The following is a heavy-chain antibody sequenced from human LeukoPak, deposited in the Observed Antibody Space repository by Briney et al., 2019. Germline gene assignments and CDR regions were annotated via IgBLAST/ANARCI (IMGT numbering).Heavy chain of an antibody. CDR2: INHSGST. CDR1: GGSFSGYY. V-gene: IGHV4-34*01. CDR3: ARERGRPIFGVVKHWFDP. Sequence: SETLSLTCAVYGGSFSGYYRSWIRQPPGKGLEWIGAINHSGSTNYNPSLKSRVTISLDTSKSLFSLKLSSVTAADTAVYYCARERGRPIFGVVKHWFDPWGQGNLVTVSS. D-gene: IGHD3-3*01. J-gene: IGHJ5*02.